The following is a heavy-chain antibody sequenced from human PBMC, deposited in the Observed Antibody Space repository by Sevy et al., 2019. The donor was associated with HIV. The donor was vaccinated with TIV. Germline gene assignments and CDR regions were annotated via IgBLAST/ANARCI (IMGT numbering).Heavy chain of an antibody. CDR3: AARILSRYCGGDCSNWYFDL. D-gene: IGHD2-21*02. Sequence: SETLSLTCTVSGGSISSGDYYWSWIRQPPGKGLEWIGYIYYSGTTYYNPSLKSRVTISVDTSKNQFPPKLSSGTAADTAVYYCAARILSRYCGGDCSNWYFDLWGRGTLVTVSS. CDR2: IYYSGTT. V-gene: IGHV4-30-4*01. CDR1: GGSISSGDYY. J-gene: IGHJ2*01.